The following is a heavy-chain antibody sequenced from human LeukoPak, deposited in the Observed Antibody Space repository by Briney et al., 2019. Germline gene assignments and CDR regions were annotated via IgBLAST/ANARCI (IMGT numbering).Heavy chain of an antibody. CDR1: GGSFSGYY. D-gene: IGHD5/OR15-5a*01. J-gene: IGHJ1*01. CDR2: INHSGST. Sequence: SETLSLTCAVYGGSFSGYYWSWIRQPPGKGLEWIGEINHSGSTNYNPSLKSRVTISVDTSKNQFSLKLSSVTAADTAVYYCARGRRVYTTLKYFQHWGQGTLVTVSS. V-gene: IGHV4-34*01. CDR3: ARGRRVYTTLKYFQH.